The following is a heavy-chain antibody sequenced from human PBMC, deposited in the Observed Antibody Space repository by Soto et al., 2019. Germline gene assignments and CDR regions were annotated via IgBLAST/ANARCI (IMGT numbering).Heavy chain of an antibody. CDR2: IKQDGSEK. D-gene: IGHD6-13*01. CDR3: ARDGSSWFY. J-gene: IGHJ4*02. Sequence: GGSLRLSCAASGFTFSDYWVTWVRQAPGEGLEWVANIKQDGSEKNYVDSVRGRFTISRDNAKNSLYLQMNSLRAEDTAVYYCARDGSSWFYWGQGALVTVSS. V-gene: IGHV3-7*01. CDR1: GFTFSDYW.